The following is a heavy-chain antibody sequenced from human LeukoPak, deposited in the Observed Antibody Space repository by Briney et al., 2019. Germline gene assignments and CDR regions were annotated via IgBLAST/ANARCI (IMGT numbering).Heavy chain of an antibody. CDR2: INHSGST. Sequence: SETLSLTCAVYGGSFSGYYWSWIRQPPGKGLEWIGEINHSGSTNYNPSLKSRVTISVDTSKNQFSLKLSSVTAADTAVYYCARVRGVSTSSSVDYWAREPWSPSPQ. CDR3: ARVRGVSTSSSVDY. J-gene: IGHJ4*02. D-gene: IGHD2-2*01. CDR1: GGSFSGYY. V-gene: IGHV4-34*01.